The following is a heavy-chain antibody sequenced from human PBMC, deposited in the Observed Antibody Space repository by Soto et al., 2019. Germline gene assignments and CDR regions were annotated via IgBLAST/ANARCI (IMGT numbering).Heavy chain of an antibody. CDR2: ISPGSRYP. Sequence: GGSLRRSCAGSGFTFGYSYMSWIRQAPGKGLEWLSYISPGSRYPAYADSVKGRFTISRDNAKRSLYLQMMSLTAEDTAIYYCVRGGGGGLFDPWGQGTMVTV. CDR1: GFTFGYSY. D-gene: IGHD2-15*01. V-gene: IGHV3-11*06. CDR3: VRGGGGGLFDP. J-gene: IGHJ5*02.